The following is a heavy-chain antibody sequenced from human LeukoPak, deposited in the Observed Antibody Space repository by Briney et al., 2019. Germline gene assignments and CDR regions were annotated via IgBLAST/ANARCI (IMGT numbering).Heavy chain of an antibody. V-gene: IGHV6-1*01. CDR2: TYYRSTWYN. Sequence: SQTLSLTCAICGDSVSSNSVTWNWIRQSPSRGHEWLGRTYYRSTWYNDYAVSVRGRITVNPDTSKNQLSLHLNSVTPEDTAVYYCARRLTQYDCFDPWGQGILVTVSS. J-gene: IGHJ5*02. D-gene: IGHD2-2*01. CDR1: GDSVSSNSVT. CDR3: ARRLTQYDCFDP.